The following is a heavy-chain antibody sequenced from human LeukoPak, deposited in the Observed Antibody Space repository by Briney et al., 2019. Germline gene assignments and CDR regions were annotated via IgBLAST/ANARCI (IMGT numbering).Heavy chain of an antibody. D-gene: IGHD3-10*01. CDR3: ARLRGNTMVEY. CDR1: GFTFSSYE. J-gene: IGHJ4*02. Sequence: PGGSLRLSCAASGFTFSSYEMNWVRQAPGKGLEWVSYISSSGSTIYYADSVKGRFTISRDDSKNTLNLQMNSLRADDTAVYYCARLRGNTMVEYWGQGTLVTVSS. CDR2: ISSSGSTI. V-gene: IGHV3-48*03.